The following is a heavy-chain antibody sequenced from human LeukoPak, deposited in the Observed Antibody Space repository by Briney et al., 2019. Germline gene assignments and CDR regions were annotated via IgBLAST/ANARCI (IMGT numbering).Heavy chain of an antibody. CDR2: IIPIFGTA. D-gene: IGHD4-17*01. V-gene: IGHV1-69*13. J-gene: IGHJ4*02. CDR3: ARSVAYALDY. Sequence: SVKVSCKASGGTFTSYAISWVRQAPGQRLEWMGGIIPIFGTANYAQKFQGRVTITADESTSTAYMELSSLRSEDTAVYYCARSVAYALDYWGQGTLVTVSS. CDR1: GGTFTSYA.